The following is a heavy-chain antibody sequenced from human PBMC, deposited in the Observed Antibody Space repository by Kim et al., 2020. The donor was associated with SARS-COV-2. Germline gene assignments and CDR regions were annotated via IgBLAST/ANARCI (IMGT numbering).Heavy chain of an antibody. Sequence: SETLSLTCTVSGGSISSSSYYWGWIRQPPGKGLEWIGSIYYSGSTYYNPSLKSRVTISVDTSKNQFSLKLSSVTAADTAVYYCATDRSSGSYYYNSMNWFDPWGQGTLVTVSS. CDR3: ATDRSSGSYYYNSMNWFDP. V-gene: IGHV4-39*01. D-gene: IGHD3-10*01. CDR1: GGSISSSSYY. J-gene: IGHJ5*02. CDR2: IYYSGST.